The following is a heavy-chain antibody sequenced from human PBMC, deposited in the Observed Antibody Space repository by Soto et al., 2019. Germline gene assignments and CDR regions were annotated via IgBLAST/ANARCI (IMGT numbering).Heavy chain of an antibody. Sequence: QVTLKESGPVLVKPTETLTLTCSVSGFSLSDAKVGVSWIRQPPGKALEWLAHVFPSDEKSYSTSLRSRLTISKDTSTSQVVLTMTNMDPVDTATYYCARIGGYCGSDCFPDAFDVWGQGTMVTVSS. V-gene: IGHV2-26*01. CDR1: GFSLSDAKVG. J-gene: IGHJ3*01. CDR2: VFPSDEK. D-gene: IGHD2-21*02. CDR3: ARIGGYCGSDCFPDAFDV.